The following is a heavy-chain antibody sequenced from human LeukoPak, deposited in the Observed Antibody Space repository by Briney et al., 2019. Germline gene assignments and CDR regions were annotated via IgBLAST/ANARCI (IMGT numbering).Heavy chain of an antibody. V-gene: IGHV3-30*02. Sequence: PGGSLRLSCAASGFTFSSYGMHWVRQAPGKGLEWVAFIRYDGSNKYYADSVKGRFTISRDNSKNTLYLQMNSLRAEDTAVYYCARHASRGYSYGPVSYAYYFDYWGQGTLVTVSS. CDR2: IRYDGSNK. D-gene: IGHD5-18*01. J-gene: IGHJ4*02. CDR3: ARHASRGYSYGPVSYAYYFDY. CDR1: GFTFSSYG.